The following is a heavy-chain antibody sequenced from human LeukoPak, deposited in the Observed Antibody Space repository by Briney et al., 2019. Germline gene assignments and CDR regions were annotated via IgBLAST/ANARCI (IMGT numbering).Heavy chain of an antibody. CDR2: IYSGGTT. V-gene: IGHV3-53*01. CDR3: ARGPVTRFEI. D-gene: IGHD4-17*01. J-gene: IGHJ3*02. CDR1: GFIVSSNY. Sequence: PGGSLRLSRAASGFIVSSNYMSWVRQAPGKGLEWVSVIYSGGTTYYADSVKGRFTISRDNSNNTLYLQMNSLRAEDTAVYYCARGPVTRFEIWGQGTMVTVSS.